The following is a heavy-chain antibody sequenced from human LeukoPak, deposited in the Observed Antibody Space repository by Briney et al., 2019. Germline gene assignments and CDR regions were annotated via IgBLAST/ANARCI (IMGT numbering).Heavy chain of an antibody. V-gene: IGHV3-48*01. J-gene: IGHJ4*02. D-gene: IGHD1-26*01. CDR2: ISSSSSTI. Sequence: HPGGSLRLSCAASGFTFSSYGMTWVRQAPGKGLEWVSYISSSSSTIYYADSVKGRFTISRDNAKNSLYLQLNSLRAEDTAVYYCARDLGATIFDFDYWGQGTLVTVSS. CDR1: GFTFSSYG. CDR3: ARDLGATIFDFDY.